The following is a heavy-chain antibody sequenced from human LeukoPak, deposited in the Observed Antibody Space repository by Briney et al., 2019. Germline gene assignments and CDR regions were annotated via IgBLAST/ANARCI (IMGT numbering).Heavy chain of an antibody. J-gene: IGHJ4*02. CDR3: ASSRVYSGSWYYYFDN. D-gene: IGHD5-12*01. V-gene: IGHV4-34*01. CDR2: INHSGAT. Sequence: SETLSLTCAVYGGSFSGYYWSWIRQPPGKGLERIGEINHSGATNYNSSLKSRVTISVDTSKNLFSLKLSSVTAADTAVYYCASSRVYSGSWYYYFDNWGQGTLVTVSS. CDR1: GGSFSGYY.